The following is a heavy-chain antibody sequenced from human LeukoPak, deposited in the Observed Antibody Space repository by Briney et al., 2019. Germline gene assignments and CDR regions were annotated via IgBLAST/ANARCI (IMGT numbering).Heavy chain of an antibody. J-gene: IGHJ5*02. V-gene: IGHV1-69*13. CDR3: ARDGYSSSWFDP. Sequence: SVKVSCKASGGTFSSFAISWVRQAPGQGLEWMGGIIPIFGTANYAQKFQGRVTITADESTSTAYMELSSLRSEDTAVYYCARDGYSSSWFDPWGQGTLVTVSS. CDR2: IIPIFGTA. CDR1: GGTFSSFA. D-gene: IGHD6-13*01.